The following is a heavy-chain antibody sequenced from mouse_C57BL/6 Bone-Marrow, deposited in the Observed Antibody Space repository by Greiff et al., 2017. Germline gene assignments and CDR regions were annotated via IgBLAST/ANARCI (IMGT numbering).Heavy chain of an antibody. CDR3: QPGWYYYGIPYY. D-gene: IGHD1-1*01. V-gene: IGHV1-15*01. CDR1: GYTFTDYE. CDR2: IAPEPGGH. J-gene: IGHJ2*01. Sequence: QVHVKQSGAELVRPGASVTLSCKASGYTFTDYEMHWVKQTPVPGLEWIGAIAPEPGGHAYNQKFKGKAILTADKSSITAYMELRSLTSEDSAVYYCQPGWYYYGIPYYWGQGTTLTFSS.